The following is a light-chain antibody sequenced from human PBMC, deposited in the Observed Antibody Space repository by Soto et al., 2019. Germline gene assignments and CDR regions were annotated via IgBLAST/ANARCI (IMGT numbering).Light chain of an antibody. Sequence: QSVLTQPPSASGSPGQSVTISCTGTSSDVGGYSYVSWYQQHPGKAPKLMIYEVSKWPSGVPDRFSGSKSGNTASLTVSGLQAEDEADYYCNSYAGSNHFVFGTGTKLTVL. CDR2: EVS. J-gene: IGLJ1*01. V-gene: IGLV2-8*01. CDR3: NSYAGSNHFV. CDR1: SSDVGGYSY.